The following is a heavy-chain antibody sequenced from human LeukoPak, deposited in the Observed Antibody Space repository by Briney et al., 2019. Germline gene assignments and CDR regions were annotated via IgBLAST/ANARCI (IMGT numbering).Heavy chain of an antibody. V-gene: IGHV4-59*08. CDR2: IYYSGST. J-gene: IGHJ4*02. CDR3: ARGYSSGWYRDDY. D-gene: IGHD6-19*01. Sequence: SETLSLTCTVSGGSISSYYWSWIRQPPGKGLEWIGYIYYSGSTNYNPSLKSRVTISVDTSKNQFSLKLSSVTAADTAVYYCARGYSSGWYRDDYWGQGTLVTVSS. CDR1: GGSISSYY.